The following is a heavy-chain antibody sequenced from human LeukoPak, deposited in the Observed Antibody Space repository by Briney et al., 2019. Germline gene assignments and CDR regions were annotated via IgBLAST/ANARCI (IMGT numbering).Heavy chain of an antibody. CDR1: GYTFTNYH. CDR3: AGVGGWYRYFFDY. D-gene: IGHD6-19*01. J-gene: IGHJ4*02. V-gene: IGHV1-46*01. Sequence: ASVKVSCKASGYTFTNYHMHWVRQAPGQGLEWMGMITPSDGSTNYAQKFQGRVTMTRDMSTSTVYMELSSLRSEDTAVYYCAGVGGWYRYFFDYWGQGTLLTVSS. CDR2: ITPSDGST.